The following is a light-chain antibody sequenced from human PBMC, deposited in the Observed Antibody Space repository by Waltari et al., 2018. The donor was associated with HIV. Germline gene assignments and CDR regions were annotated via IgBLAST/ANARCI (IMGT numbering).Light chain of an antibody. CDR1: NSHIGTHE. CDR3: QSSDNTLSGSV. V-gene: IGLV1-40*01. CDR2: NTN. J-gene: IGLJ2*01. Sequence: QSVLTQPPSVSGAPGQRVTLSCTWDNSHIGTHEVHWYQQFPGTAPQLLIYNTNNRPSGVPDRFSGSKSGTSASLAITGLQAEDEADYYCQSSDNTLSGSVFGGGTKLTVL.